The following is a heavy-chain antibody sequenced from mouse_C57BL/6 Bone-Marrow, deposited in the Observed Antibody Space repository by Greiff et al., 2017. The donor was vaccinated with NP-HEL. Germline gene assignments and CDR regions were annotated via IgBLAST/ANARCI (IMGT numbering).Heavy chain of an antibody. Sequence: EVQLVESGGGLVKPGGSLKLSCAASGFTFSDYGMHWVRQAPEKGLEWVAYISSGSSTIYYADTVKGRFTISRDNAKNTLFLQMTSLRSEDTAMYYCARDYYGSSLVYFDYWGQGTTLTVSS. J-gene: IGHJ2*01. D-gene: IGHD1-1*01. V-gene: IGHV5-17*01. CDR1: GFTFSDYG. CDR3: ARDYYGSSLVYFDY. CDR2: ISSGSSTI.